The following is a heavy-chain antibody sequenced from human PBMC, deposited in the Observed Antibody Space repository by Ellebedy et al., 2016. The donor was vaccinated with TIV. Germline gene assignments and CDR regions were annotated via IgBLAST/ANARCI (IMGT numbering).Heavy chain of an antibody. CDR1: GGTFSSYA. CDR2: IIPIFGTA. J-gene: IGHJ2*01. D-gene: IGHD3-3*01. CDR3: ARAGLRFLEWGYFDL. Sequence: AASVKVSCKASGGTFSSYAISWVRQAPGQGLEWMGGIIPIFGTANYAQKFQGRVTITADKSTSTASMELSSLRSEDTAVYYCARAGLRFLEWGYFDLWGRGTLVTVSS. V-gene: IGHV1-69*06.